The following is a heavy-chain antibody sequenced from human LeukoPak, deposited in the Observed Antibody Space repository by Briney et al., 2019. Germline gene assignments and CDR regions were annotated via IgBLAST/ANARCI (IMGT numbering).Heavy chain of an antibody. V-gene: IGHV4-34*01. CDR1: GGSFSGYY. D-gene: IGHD1-14*01. CDR3: ARVRGYYFDY. J-gene: IGHJ4*02. Sequence: SETLSLTCAVYGGSFSGYYWSWIRQPPGKGLEWIGEINRSGSTNYNPSLKSRVTISVDTSKNQFSLKLSSVTAADTAVYYCARVRGYYFDYWGQGTLVTVSS. CDR2: INRSGST.